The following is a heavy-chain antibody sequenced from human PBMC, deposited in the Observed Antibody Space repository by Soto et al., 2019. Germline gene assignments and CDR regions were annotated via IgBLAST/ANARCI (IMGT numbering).Heavy chain of an antibody. Sequence: PGESLKSYCKGSGYSLTHYWIGWVRQMPGKGLEWMGLIYPCDSETRYSPSFQGQVTMSVDKSISTAYLQWSSLKASDTAMYYCVRRPDGGYYFDYWGQGTLVTVSS. CDR2: IYPCDSET. CDR3: VRRPDGGYYFDY. D-gene: IGHD3-22*01. CDR1: GYSLTHYW. J-gene: IGHJ4*02. V-gene: IGHV5-51*03.